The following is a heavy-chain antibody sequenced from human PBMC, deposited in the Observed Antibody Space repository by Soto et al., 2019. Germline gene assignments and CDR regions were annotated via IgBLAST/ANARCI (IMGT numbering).Heavy chain of an antibody. Sequence: ASGPTLVNPTQTLTLACDFSGFSLSTNGVGVGWIRQPPGKALEWLALIYWDDDKRYSPSLKDRLSITKDTSKHQVVLTMTNLDPVDTATYYCAHSFQLRIFDFWGPGTLVTVS. CDR3: AHSFQLRIFDF. J-gene: IGHJ4*02. CDR1: GFSLSTNGVG. D-gene: IGHD3-10*01. CDR2: IYWDDDK. V-gene: IGHV2-5*02.